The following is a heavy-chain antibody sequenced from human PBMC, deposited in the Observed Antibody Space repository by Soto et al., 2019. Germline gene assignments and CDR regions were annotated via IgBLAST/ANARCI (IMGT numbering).Heavy chain of an antibody. V-gene: IGHV3-30-3*01. CDR1: GFTFSSYA. J-gene: IGHJ6*02. CDR2: ISYDGGNK. D-gene: IGHD2-8*01. Sequence: GGSLRLSCAASGFTFSSYAIYWVRQAPGKGLEWVAVISYDGGNKFYADSVKGRFTISRDNSKNTLYLQMDSLRAEDTAVYYCARRGCTTTNCQYYYYYGLDVWGQGTTVTVSS. CDR3: ARRGCTTTNCQYYYYYGLDV.